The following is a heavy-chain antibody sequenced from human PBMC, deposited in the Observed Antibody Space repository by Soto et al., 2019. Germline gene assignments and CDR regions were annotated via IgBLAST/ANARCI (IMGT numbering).Heavy chain of an antibody. CDR2: ISAYNGNT. J-gene: IGHJ6*03. CDR1: GYTFTSYG. Sequence: ASVKVSCKASGYTFTSYGISWVRQAPGQGLEWMGWISAYNGNTNYAQKLQGRVTMTTDTSTSTAYMELRSLRSDDTAVYYCAREHDGGGYNWNDGYYYYMDVWGKGTTVTVSS. CDR3: AREHDGGGYNWNDGYYYYMDV. V-gene: IGHV1-18*01. D-gene: IGHD1-1*01.